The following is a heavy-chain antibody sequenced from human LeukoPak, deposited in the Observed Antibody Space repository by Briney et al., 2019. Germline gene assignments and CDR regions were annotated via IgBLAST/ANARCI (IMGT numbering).Heavy chain of an antibody. Sequence: PSETLSLTCTVSGGSISSYYWSWIRQPPGKGLEWIGYIYYSGSTNYNPSLKSRVTISVDTSKNQFSLKLSSVTAADTAVYYCARVRGWYGELDYWGQGTLVTVSS. CDR1: GGSISSYY. CDR3: ARVRGWYGELDY. V-gene: IGHV4-59*01. D-gene: IGHD6-19*01. J-gene: IGHJ4*02. CDR2: IYYSGST.